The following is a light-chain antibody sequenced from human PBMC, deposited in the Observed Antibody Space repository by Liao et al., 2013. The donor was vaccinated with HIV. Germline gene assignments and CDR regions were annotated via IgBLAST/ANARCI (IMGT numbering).Light chain of an antibody. J-gene: IGLJ1*01. V-gene: IGLV3-1*01. CDR1: KLGDKY. CDR2: YDS. CDR3: QVWDSSSDHYV. Sequence: SYELTQPPSVSVSPGQTASITCSGDKLGDKYACWYQQKPGQAPLLVIYYDSERPSGIPDRFSASKSANTATLTITRVEAGDEADYYCQVWDSSSDHYVFGTGTKVTVL.